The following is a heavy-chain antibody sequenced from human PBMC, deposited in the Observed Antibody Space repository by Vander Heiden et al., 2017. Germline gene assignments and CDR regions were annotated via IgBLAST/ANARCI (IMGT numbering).Heavy chain of an antibody. Sequence: SGFTVSSNYMSWVRQAPGKGLEWVSVIYSGGSTYYADSVKGRFTISRDNSKNTLYLQMNSLRAEDTAVYYCAKHRGPGGRGWYFDLWGRGTLVTVSS. D-gene: IGHD3-16*01. CDR3: AKHRGPGGRGWYFDL. CDR2: IYSGGST. J-gene: IGHJ2*01. CDR1: GFTVSSNY. V-gene: IGHV3-53*01.